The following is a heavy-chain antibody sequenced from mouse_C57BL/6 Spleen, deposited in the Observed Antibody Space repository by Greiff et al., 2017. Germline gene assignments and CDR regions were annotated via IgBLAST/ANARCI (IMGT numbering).Heavy chain of an antibody. Sequence: EVQVVESGGDLVKPGGSLKLSCAASGFTFSSYGMSWVRQTPDKRLEWVATISSGGSYTYYPDSVKGRFTISRDNAKNTLYLQMSSLKSEDTAMYYCARHEDYGSSFYWYFDVWGTGTTVTVSS. CDR2: ISSGGSYT. D-gene: IGHD1-1*01. CDR3: ARHEDYGSSFYWYFDV. J-gene: IGHJ1*03. CDR1: GFTFSSYG. V-gene: IGHV5-6*01.